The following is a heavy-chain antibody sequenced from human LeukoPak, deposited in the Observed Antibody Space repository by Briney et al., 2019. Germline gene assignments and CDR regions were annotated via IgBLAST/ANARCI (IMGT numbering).Heavy chain of an antibody. D-gene: IGHD3-10*01. Sequence: KPSETLSLTCTVSGGSISSSNYYWGWIRQPPGKGLEWIGSIYYSGSTYYNPSLKSRVTISVDTSKIQFSLKLSSVTAADTAVYYCARDTRFGELSLFAFDIWGQGTMVTVSS. CDR3: ARDTRFGELSLFAFDI. CDR2: IYYSGST. J-gene: IGHJ3*02. V-gene: IGHV4-39*07. CDR1: GGSISSSNYY.